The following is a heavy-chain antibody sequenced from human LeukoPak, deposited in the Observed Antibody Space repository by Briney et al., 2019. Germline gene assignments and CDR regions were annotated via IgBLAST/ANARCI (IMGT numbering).Heavy chain of an antibody. Sequence: SETLSLTCTVSGGSISSYYWGWIRQPPGKGLEWIGYIYYSGSTNYSPSLKSRVTISVDTSKNQFSLKLSSVTAADTAVYYCARGNPYSYGLPDYWGQGTLVTVSS. CDR2: IYYSGST. J-gene: IGHJ4*02. D-gene: IGHD5-18*01. CDR1: GGSISSYY. V-gene: IGHV4-59*01. CDR3: ARGNPYSYGLPDY.